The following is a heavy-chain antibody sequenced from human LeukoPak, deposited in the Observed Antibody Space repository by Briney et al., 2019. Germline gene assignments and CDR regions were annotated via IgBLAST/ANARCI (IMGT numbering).Heavy chain of an antibody. CDR3: AKMAYSSSPH. D-gene: IGHD1-26*01. CDR2: ITSSAGSR. J-gene: IGHJ1*01. CDR1: GLTFRTYG. Sequence: GGSLRLSCAASGLTFRTYGMSWVRQAPGKGLEWVSSITSSAGSREYADSVKGRFTISRDNSKNTVFLEMNSLRAEDTAVYYCAKMAYSSSPHWGQGTQVTVSS. V-gene: IGHV3-23*01.